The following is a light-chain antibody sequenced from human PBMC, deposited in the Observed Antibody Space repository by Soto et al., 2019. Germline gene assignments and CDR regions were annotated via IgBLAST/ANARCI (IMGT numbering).Light chain of an antibody. J-gene: IGLJ2*01. CDR1: SSDVGGYNY. CDR2: VVT. V-gene: IGLV2-14*03. CDR3: SSYMSSTTHVV. Sequence: QSALTQPASVSGSPGQSITISCTGTSSDVGGYNYVSWYQQHPGKAPKLMIYVVTDRPSGVSNRFSGSKSGNTASLTISGLQAEDEADYYCSSYMSSTTHVVFGGGTKLTGL.